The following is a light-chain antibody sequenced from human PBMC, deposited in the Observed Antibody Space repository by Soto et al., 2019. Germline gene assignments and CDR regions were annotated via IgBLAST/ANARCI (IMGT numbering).Light chain of an antibody. CDR3: SSYTSSSTPYV. CDR2: DVS. CDR1: SSDVGGYNY. J-gene: IGLJ1*01. Sequence: QSALTQPASVSGSPGQSITISCTGTSSDVGGYNYVSWYQQHPGKAPTLMIYDVSNRPSGVSNRFSGSKSGNTASLTLSGLKAEDEADYYCSSYTSSSTPYVFGTGTKVTVL. V-gene: IGLV2-14*01.